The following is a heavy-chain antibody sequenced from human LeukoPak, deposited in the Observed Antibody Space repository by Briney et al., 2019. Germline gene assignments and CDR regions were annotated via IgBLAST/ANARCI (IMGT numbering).Heavy chain of an antibody. D-gene: IGHD3-10*01. V-gene: IGHV3-53*01. J-gene: IGHJ4*02. CDR1: GFTFSTYW. CDR3: ARLGGKGAFDY. Sequence: GGSLRLSCTASGFTFSTYWMSWVRQAPGKGLEWVSVIYSGGSTYYADSVKGRFTISRDNSKNTLYLQMNSLRAEDTAVYYCARLGGKGAFDYWGQGTLVTVSS. CDR2: IYSGGST.